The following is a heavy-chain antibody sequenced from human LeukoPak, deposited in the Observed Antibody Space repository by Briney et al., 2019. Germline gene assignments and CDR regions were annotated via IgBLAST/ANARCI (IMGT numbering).Heavy chain of an antibody. Sequence: GGSLRLSCAASGFTFSSYAMSWVRQAPGKGLEGVSAISGSGGSTYYADSVKGRFTISRDNSKNTLYLQMNSLRAEDTAVYYCAKAVSGYYYDSSGLDYWGQGTLVTVSS. D-gene: IGHD3-22*01. CDR2: ISGSGGST. J-gene: IGHJ4*02. CDR3: AKAVSGYYYDSSGLDY. CDR1: GFTFSSYA. V-gene: IGHV3-23*01.